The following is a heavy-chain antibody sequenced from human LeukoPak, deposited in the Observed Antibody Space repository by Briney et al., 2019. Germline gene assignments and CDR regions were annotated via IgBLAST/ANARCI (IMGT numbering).Heavy chain of an antibody. Sequence: SVKVSCKASGGAFSSYAISWVRQAPGQGLEWMGGIIPIFGTANYAQKFQGRVTITADKSTSTAYMELSSLRSEDTAVYYCASRYRDSSGPYYFDYWGQGTLVTVSS. CDR3: ASRYRDSSGPYYFDY. J-gene: IGHJ4*02. D-gene: IGHD3-22*01. CDR1: GGAFSSYA. CDR2: IIPIFGTA. V-gene: IGHV1-69*06.